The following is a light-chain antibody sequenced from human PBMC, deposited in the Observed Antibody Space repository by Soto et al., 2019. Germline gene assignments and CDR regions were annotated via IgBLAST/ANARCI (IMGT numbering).Light chain of an antibody. Sequence: EIVLTQSPGTLSLSPGERATLSCRASQSVSSNYLAWYQQKPGQAPRLLIYGASRGAAGIPDRFSGSRSGTDFTLTISRLEPEYFAVYFCQQYGRSPMFTFGQGTKLEIK. CDR1: QSVSSNY. CDR3: QQYGRSPMFT. J-gene: IGKJ2*01. V-gene: IGKV3-20*01. CDR2: GAS.